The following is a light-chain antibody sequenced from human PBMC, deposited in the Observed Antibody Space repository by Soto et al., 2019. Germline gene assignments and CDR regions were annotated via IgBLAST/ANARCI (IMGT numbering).Light chain of an antibody. Sequence: DIQMTQSPSYLSASLGERVTITCRASQSIRSYLNWYQQRPGKAPKLLIYAASTLQSGVPSRFSGSGSGTDFTLTISSLQPEDFATYYCQQSYSTPRTFAQGTKVDIK. V-gene: IGKV1-39*01. CDR1: QSIRSY. J-gene: IGKJ1*01. CDR2: AAS. CDR3: QQSYSTPRT.